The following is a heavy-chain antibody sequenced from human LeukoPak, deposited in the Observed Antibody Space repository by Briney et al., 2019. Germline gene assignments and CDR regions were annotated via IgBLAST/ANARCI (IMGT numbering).Heavy chain of an antibody. J-gene: IGHJ3*02. CDR2: IYYSGST. D-gene: IGHD2-15*01. V-gene: IGHV4-59*01. Sequence: SETLSLTCTVSGGSISSYYWSWIRQPPGKGLEWIGYIYYSGSTNYNPSLKSRVTVSVDTSKNQFSLKLSSVTAADTAVHYCARRCGGSCYGAFDIWGQGTMVTVSS. CDR1: GGSISSYY. CDR3: ARRCGGSCYGAFDI.